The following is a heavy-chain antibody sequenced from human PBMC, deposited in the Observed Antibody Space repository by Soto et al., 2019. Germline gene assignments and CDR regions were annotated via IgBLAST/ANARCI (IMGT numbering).Heavy chain of an antibody. J-gene: IGHJ6*02. Sequence: VGSLRLSCAASGFTFSAYDMHWVRQTTGKGLEWVSAIGAADDPYYLGSVKGRFTSSRENAKNSLYLQKSSLRAEDTAVYYCACDSGDFWSGYPSCLDVWGQGTTVTVSS. CDR3: ACDSGDFWSGYPSCLDV. V-gene: IGHV3-13*05. CDR1: GFTFSAYD. D-gene: IGHD3-3*01. CDR2: IGAADDP.